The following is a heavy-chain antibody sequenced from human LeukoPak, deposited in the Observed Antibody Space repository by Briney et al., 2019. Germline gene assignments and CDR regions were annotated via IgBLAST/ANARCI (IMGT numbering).Heavy chain of an antibody. Sequence: GSLRLSCAASGFTFDDYGMSWVRQAPGKGLEWVSGINWNGGSTGYADSVKCRFTISRDNAKNSLYLQMNSLSAEDTALYYCARDHLKGYDSSGYYPGYWGQGTLVTVSS. J-gene: IGHJ4*02. V-gene: IGHV3-20*04. D-gene: IGHD3-22*01. CDR2: INWNGGST. CDR1: GFTFDDYG. CDR3: ARDHLKGYDSSGYYPGY.